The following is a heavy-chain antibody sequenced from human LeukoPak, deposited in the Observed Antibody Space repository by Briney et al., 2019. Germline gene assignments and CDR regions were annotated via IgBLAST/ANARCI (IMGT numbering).Heavy chain of an antibody. CDR3: ARDYYDSSGYSYYYYYMDV. V-gene: IGHV1-8*03. Sequence: ASVKVSCKASGYTFTSYDINWVRQATGQGLEWMGWMNPNSGNTGYAQKFQGRVTITRNTSISTAYMELSSLRSEDTAVYYCARDYYDSSGYSYYYYYMDVWGKGTTVTVSS. CDR2: MNPNSGNT. J-gene: IGHJ6*03. CDR1: GYTFTSYD. D-gene: IGHD3-22*01.